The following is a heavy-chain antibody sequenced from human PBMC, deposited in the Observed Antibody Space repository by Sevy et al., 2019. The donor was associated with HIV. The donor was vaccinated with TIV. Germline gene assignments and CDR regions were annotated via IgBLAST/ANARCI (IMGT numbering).Heavy chain of an antibody. Sequence: GGSLRLSCAASGFTFSSYSMNWVRQAPGKGLEWVSYISSSSSTIYYADCVKGRFTISRDNAKNSLYLQMKSLRHEDTARDYCAGEIHGSGSYYRGWAFDFWGQGTMVTVSS. CDR1: GFTFSSYS. J-gene: IGHJ3*01. CDR3: AGEIHGSGSYYRGWAFDF. V-gene: IGHV3-48*02. D-gene: IGHD3-10*01. CDR2: ISSSSSTI.